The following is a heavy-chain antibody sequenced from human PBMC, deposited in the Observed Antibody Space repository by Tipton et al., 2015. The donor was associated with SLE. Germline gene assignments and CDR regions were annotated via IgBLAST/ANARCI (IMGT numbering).Heavy chain of an antibody. CDR3: ARGLSGNPDY. D-gene: IGHD4-23*01. CDR2: IYTSGST. CDR1: GGSISSYY. J-gene: IGHJ4*02. Sequence: TLSLTCTVSGGSISSYYWSWIRQPAGKGLAWIGRIYTSGSTNYNPSLKSRVTMSVDTSKNQFSLKLSSVTAADTAVYYCARGLSGNPDYWGQGTRVTVSS. V-gene: IGHV4-4*07.